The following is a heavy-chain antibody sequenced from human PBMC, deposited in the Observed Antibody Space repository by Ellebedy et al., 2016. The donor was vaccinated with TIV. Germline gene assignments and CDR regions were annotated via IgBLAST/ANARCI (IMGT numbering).Heavy chain of an antibody. J-gene: IGHJ4*02. D-gene: IGHD3-10*01. Sequence: SETLSLTCTVSGGSISSSSYYWGWIRQSPGKGLEWIGSIYYSGSTYYNPSLKSRVTISVDTSKNQFSLKLTSVTAADTAVYYCARGDNSGSYYINLYYFDYWGQGTLVTVSS. V-gene: IGHV4-39*07. CDR3: ARGDNSGSYYINLYYFDY. CDR2: IYYSGST. CDR1: GGSISSSSYY.